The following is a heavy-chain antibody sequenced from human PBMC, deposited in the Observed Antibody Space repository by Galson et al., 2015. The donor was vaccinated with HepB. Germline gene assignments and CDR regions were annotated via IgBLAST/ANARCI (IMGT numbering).Heavy chain of an antibody. D-gene: IGHD3-10*01. Sequence: SVKVSCKASGYTFTGYYMHWVRQAPGQGLEWMGWINPNSGGTNYAQKFQGRVTMTGDTSISTAYMELSRLRSDDTAVYYCARKNMVRGVIFAAWGQGTLVTVSS. CDR2: INPNSGGT. J-gene: IGHJ5*02. CDR1: GYTFTGYY. V-gene: IGHV1-2*02. CDR3: ARKNMVRGVIFAA.